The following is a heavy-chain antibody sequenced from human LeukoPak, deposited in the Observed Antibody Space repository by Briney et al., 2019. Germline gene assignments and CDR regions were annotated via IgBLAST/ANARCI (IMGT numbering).Heavy chain of an antibody. CDR1: GFTFGDYA. V-gene: IGHV3-49*04. CDR2: IRSKAYGGTT. Sequence: PGGSLRLSCTASGFTFGDYAMSWVRQAPGKGLEWVGFIRSKAYGGTTEYAASVKGRFTISRDDSKSIAYLQMNSLKTEDTAVYYCTRYYYDSSGLGYYFDYWGQGTLVTVSS. J-gene: IGHJ4*02. CDR3: TRYYYDSSGLGYYFDY. D-gene: IGHD3-22*01.